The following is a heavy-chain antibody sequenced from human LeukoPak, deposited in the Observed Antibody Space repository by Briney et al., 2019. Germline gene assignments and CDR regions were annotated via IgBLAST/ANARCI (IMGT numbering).Heavy chain of an antibody. CDR3: ARGGDSSGSRRTACDI. Sequence: GGSLTLSCAASEFSVSGNYMSWVRQAPGKGLEWVSVISSGGSTYYAESVKGRFTLSRDNSKNTLYLQMNSLRVEDTAAYFSARGGDSSGSRRTACDIWGQGTMVTDCS. CDR1: EFSVSGNY. D-gene: IGHD3-22*01. CDR2: ISSGGST. V-gene: IGHV3-53*05. J-gene: IGHJ3*02.